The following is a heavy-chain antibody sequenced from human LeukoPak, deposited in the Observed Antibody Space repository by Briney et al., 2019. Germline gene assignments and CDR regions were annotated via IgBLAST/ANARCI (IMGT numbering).Heavy chain of an antibody. V-gene: IGHV3-33*01. J-gene: IGHJ4*02. Sequence: GGSLRLSCAASGFTFSSYGMHWVRQAPGKGLEWVAVIWYDGSNKYYADSVKGRFTISRDNSKNTLYLQMNSLRAEDTAVYYCAGGDSSGESLDYWGQGTLVTVSS. CDR3: AGGDSSGESLDY. D-gene: IGHD3-22*01. CDR2: IWYDGSNK. CDR1: GFTFSSYG.